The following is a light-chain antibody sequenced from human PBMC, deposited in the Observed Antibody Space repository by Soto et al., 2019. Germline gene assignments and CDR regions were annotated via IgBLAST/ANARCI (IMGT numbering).Light chain of an antibody. Sequence: EILMTQSPGTLSVSPGERASLSCRASQSVNSNYLAWYQQKPGQAPRLLIKGASSRATGIPDRFSGSGSGTDFTLTISRLEPEDFAVYYCQQYSNSPPLTFGGGTKVEIK. CDR3: QQYSNSPPLT. CDR1: QSVNSNY. V-gene: IGKV3-20*01. CDR2: GAS. J-gene: IGKJ4*01.